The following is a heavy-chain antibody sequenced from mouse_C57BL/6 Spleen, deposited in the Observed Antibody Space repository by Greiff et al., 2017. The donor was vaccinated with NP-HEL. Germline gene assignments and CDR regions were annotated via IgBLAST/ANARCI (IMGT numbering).Heavy chain of an antibody. V-gene: IGHV1-69*01. Sequence: VQLQQPGAELVMPGASVKLSCKASGYTFTSYWMHWVKQRPGQGLEWIGEIDPSDSYTNYNQKFKGKSTLTVDKSSSTAYMQLSSLTSEDSAVYYCARMVYYGYLDYWGQGTTLTVSS. D-gene: IGHD2-1*01. CDR2: IDPSDSYT. CDR1: GYTFTSYW. CDR3: ARMVYYGYLDY. J-gene: IGHJ2*01.